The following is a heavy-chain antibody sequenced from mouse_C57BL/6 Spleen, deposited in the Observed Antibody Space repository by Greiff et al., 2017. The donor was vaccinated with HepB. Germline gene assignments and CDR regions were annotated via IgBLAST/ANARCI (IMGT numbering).Heavy chain of an antibody. Sequence: QVQLQQPGAELVKPGASVKLSCKASGYTFTSYWMQWVKQRPGQGLEWIGEIDPSDSYTNYNQKFKGKATLTVDTSSSTAYMQLSSLTSEDSAVYYCARRGDIYYGYGGDYWGQGTSVTVSS. D-gene: IGHD2-2*01. J-gene: IGHJ4*01. V-gene: IGHV1-50*01. CDR3: ARRGDIYYGYGGDY. CDR2: IDPSDSYT. CDR1: GYTFTSYW.